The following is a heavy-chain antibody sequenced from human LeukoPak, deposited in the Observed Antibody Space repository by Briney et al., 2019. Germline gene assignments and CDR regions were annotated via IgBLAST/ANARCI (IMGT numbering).Heavy chain of an antibody. CDR2: IWYDGSNK. CDR1: GFTFSSYG. J-gene: IGHJ4*02. CDR3: AKGDSGKYYDFWSGYPTPYFDY. D-gene: IGHD3-3*01. Sequence: GGSLRLSCAASGFTFSSYGMHWVCQAPGKGMELVAVIWYDGSNKYYADSVKGRFTISRDNSKNTLYLQMNSLRAEDTAVYYCAKGDSGKYYDFWSGYPTPYFDYWGQGTMVTVSS. V-gene: IGHV3-33*06.